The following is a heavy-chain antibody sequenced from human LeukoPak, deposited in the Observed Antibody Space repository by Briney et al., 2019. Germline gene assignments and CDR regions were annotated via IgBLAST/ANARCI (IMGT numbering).Heavy chain of an antibody. CDR3: AKVMRDIVVVPAAIEYYYYGMDV. J-gene: IGHJ6*02. D-gene: IGHD2-2*01. Sequence: GSLRLSCTASGFSFSSYAMSWVRRAPGKGLEWVSAISGNGGTTYYAASVKGRFTISRDESKNALYLQMNSLRAEDTAVYYCAKVMRDIVVVPAAIEYYYYGMDVWGQGTTVTVSS. CDR1: GFSFSSYA. V-gene: IGHV3-23*01. CDR2: ISGNGGTT.